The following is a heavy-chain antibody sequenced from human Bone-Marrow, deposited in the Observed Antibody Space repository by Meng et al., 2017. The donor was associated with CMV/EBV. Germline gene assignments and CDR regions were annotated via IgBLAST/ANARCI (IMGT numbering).Heavy chain of an antibody. J-gene: IGHJ2*01. Sequence: ASVKVSCKASGYTFTGYYIHWVRQAPGQGLEWMGWSNPNSGGTNYAQKFQGRVTMTRDTSISTAYMELSRLRPDDTAVYYCARWAGSRDWYFDLWGRGTLVTVSS. CDR2: SNPNSGGT. CDR1: GYTFTGYY. D-gene: IGHD1-26*01. V-gene: IGHV1-2*02. CDR3: ARWAGSRDWYFDL.